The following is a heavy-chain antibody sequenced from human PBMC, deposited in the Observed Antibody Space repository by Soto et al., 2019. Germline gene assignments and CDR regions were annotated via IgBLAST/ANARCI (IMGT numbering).Heavy chain of an antibody. V-gene: IGHV3-23*01. CDR2: ISGSGGST. J-gene: IGHJ3*02. CDR1: GFTFSSYA. D-gene: IGHD2-15*01. CDR3: AKPVGYCSGGSCYPLGAFDI. Sequence: EVQLLESGGGLVQPGGSLRLSCAASGFTFSSYAMSWVRQAPGKGLEWVSAISGSGGSTYYADSVKGRFTISRDNSKNTLYLQMNSLRAEYTAVYSCAKPVGYCSGGSCYPLGAFDIWGQGTMVTVSS.